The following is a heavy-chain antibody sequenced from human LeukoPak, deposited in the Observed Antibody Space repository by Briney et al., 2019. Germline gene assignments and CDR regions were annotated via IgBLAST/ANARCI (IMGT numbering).Heavy chain of an antibody. J-gene: IGHJ5*02. CDR3: VREGLEPSSHPFAP. Sequence: GGSLRLSCAASGLTFSSHWMHWVRHAPGKGLVWVCRIKSDGSATAYAESVKGRFTISRDNTKHTMYLQMNSLRVDDTAVYYCVREGLEPSSHPFAPGGQGTLVTVSP. CDR2: IKSDGSAT. V-gene: IGHV3-74*01. CDR1: GLTFSSHW. D-gene: IGHD1-14*01.